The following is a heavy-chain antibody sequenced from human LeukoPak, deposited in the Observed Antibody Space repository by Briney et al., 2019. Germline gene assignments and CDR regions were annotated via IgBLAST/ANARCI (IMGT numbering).Heavy chain of an antibody. V-gene: IGHV3-48*02. CDR2: ITSSSITI. CDR1: GFTFSSYS. CDR3: ARDSPYGDYPFDY. J-gene: IGHJ4*02. Sequence: GGSLRLSCAASGFTFSSYSMSWVRQAPGKGLEWVSYITSSSITIYYADSVKGRFTISRDNAKNSLYLQMNSLRDEDTAVYYCARDSPYGDYPFDYWGQGTLVTVSS. D-gene: IGHD4-17*01.